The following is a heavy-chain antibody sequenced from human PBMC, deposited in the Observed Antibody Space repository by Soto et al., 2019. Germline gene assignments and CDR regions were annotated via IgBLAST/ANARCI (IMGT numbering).Heavy chain of an antibody. J-gene: IGHJ4*02. Sequence: QVQLVQSGAEVKKPGSSVKVSCKASGGTFSSYAISWVRQAPGQGLEWMGGIIPIFGTANYAQKFQGRVTDTAEESTGTGYMELSSLRFEDKAGYYCAREGVAGTGDYWGQGTLVTVSS. CDR1: GGTFSSYA. D-gene: IGHD6-19*01. CDR2: IIPIFGTA. CDR3: AREGVAGTGDY. V-gene: IGHV1-69*12.